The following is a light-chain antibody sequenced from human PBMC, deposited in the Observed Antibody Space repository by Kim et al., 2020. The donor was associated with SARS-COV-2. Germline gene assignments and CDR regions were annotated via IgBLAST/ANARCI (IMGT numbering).Light chain of an antibody. V-gene: IGKV3-20*01. CDR2: GAS. Sequence: RGTRSCRASQSVSSSYLAWYQHKPGQAPRLLIFGASSRATGVPDRFSGSGSGTDFTLTISRLEPEDFAVYYCQQYQQYAGSPSITFGQGTRLEIK. CDR3: QQYQQYAGSPSIT. CDR1: QSVSSSY. J-gene: IGKJ5*01.